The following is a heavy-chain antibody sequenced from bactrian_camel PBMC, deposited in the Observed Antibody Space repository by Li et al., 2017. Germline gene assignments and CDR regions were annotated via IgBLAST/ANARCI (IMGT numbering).Heavy chain of an antibody. CDR2: IAGSGSP. CDR1: GSFSRTNV. D-gene: IGHD1*01. Sequence: HVQLVESGGGLVQPGGSLRLSCIVSGSFSRTNVVGWFRQAPGKEREGVAVIAGSGSPGYADSAKGRFTISRDNAKSTLYLQLNSLKTEDTAMYYCAASMWASLCPFNWWGQGTQVTVS. CDR3: AASMWASLCPFNW. J-gene: IGHJ4*01. V-gene: IGHV3S53*01.